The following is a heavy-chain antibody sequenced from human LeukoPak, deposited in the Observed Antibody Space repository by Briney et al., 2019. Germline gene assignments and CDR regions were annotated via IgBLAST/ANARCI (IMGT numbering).Heavy chain of an antibody. Sequence: ETLSLTCAVSGVSISSSSYYWGWIRQPPGKGLEWVSSIEYGESTTHYADSVRGRFTISRDNYKNTLYLQLTSLSDDDTAVYFCARNSGWYGISWGQGTLVIVSS. CDR2: IEYGESTT. J-gene: IGHJ4*02. D-gene: IGHD6-19*01. CDR3: ARNSGWYGIS. CDR1: GVSISSSSYY. V-gene: IGHV3-23*01.